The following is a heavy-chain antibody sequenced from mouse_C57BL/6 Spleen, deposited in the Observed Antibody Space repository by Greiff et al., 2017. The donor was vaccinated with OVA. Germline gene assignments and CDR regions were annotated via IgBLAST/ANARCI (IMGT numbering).Heavy chain of an antibody. J-gene: IGHJ1*03. CDR2: ITPSNGGT. Sequence: QVQLQQPGTELVKPGASVKLSCKASGYTFTSYWMHWVKQRPGQGLEWIGNITPSNGGTNYNEKFKSKATLTVDKSSSTAYMQLSSLTSEDSAVYDCARRDGYSYWYFDVWGTGTTVTVSS. CDR1: GYTFTSYW. CDR3: ARRDGYSYWYFDV. V-gene: IGHV1-53*01. D-gene: IGHD2-3*01.